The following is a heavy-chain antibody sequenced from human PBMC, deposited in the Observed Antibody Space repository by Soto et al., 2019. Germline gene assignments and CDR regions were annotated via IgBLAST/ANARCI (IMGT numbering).Heavy chain of an antibody. CDR1: GGPISSYY. D-gene: IGHD5-18*01. CDR3: ARGDTYFDY. J-gene: IGHJ4*02. V-gene: IGHV4-59*01. Sequence: SETLSLTCTVSGGPISSYYWSWIRQPPGKGLEWIGYIYYSGSTNHNPSLKSRVTISVDTSKNQFSLKLTSVTAADTAVYYCARGDTYFDYWGQGTLVTVSS. CDR2: IYYSGST.